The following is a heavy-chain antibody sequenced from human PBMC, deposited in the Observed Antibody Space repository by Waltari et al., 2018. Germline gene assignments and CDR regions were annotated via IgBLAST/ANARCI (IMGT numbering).Heavy chain of an antibody. D-gene: IGHD4-17*01. J-gene: IGHJ4*02. CDR3: AKDSTMTTVTTFDY. Sequence: QVQLVESGGGVVQPGGSLRLSCAAAGFTFSSYGMHWVRQAPGKGLEWVAFIRYDGSNKYYADSVKGRFTISRDNSKNTLYLQMNSLRAEDTAVYYCAKDSTMTTVTTFDYWGQGTLVTVSS. CDR1: GFTFSSYG. CDR2: IRYDGSNK. V-gene: IGHV3-30*02.